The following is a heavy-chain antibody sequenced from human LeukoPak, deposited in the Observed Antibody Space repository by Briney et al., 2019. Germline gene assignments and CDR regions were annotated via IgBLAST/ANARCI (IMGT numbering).Heavy chain of an antibody. D-gene: IGHD2-15*01. J-gene: IGHJ4*02. CDR2: ISGSGGST. V-gene: IGHV3-23*01. Sequence: GGSLRLSCAAAGFTFSSYAMSWVRQARGKGLEWVSAISGSGGSTYYADSVKGRFTISRDNSKNTLYLQMNSLRAEDTAVYYCAKSALVVVVAADIDYWGQGTLVTVSS. CDR1: GFTFSSYA. CDR3: AKSALVVVVAADIDY.